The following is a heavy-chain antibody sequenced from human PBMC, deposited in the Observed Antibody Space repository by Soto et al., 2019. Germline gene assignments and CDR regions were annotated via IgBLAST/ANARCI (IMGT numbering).Heavy chain of an antibody. Sequence: SETLSLTCTVSDDSILVYYLSWIRQPPVKGLEWIGYIHYSGSTNYNPSLKRRVTISLDMSKNQFSLRLSSVTAADSAMYYCARNHYGDPPLNNWFDPWGQGTLVTVSS. D-gene: IGHD2-21*02. CDR2: IHYSGST. V-gene: IGHV4-59*01. CDR1: DDSILVYY. J-gene: IGHJ5*02. CDR3: ARNHYGDPPLNNWFDP.